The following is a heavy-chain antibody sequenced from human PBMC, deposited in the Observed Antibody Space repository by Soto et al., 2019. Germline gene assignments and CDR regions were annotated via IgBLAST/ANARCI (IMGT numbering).Heavy chain of an antibody. CDR3: ASAAMMATIPPFDY. D-gene: IGHD5-12*01. V-gene: IGHV1-69*13. J-gene: IGHJ4*02. CDR1: GGASSGDP. CDR2: IIPIFGTA. Sequence: VKGYCKAAGGASSGDPIGRLRQAHGQGLEWMGGIIPIFGTANYAQKFQGRVTITADESTSTAYMELSSLRSEDTAVYYCASAAMMATIPPFDYWGQGTLVTVSS.